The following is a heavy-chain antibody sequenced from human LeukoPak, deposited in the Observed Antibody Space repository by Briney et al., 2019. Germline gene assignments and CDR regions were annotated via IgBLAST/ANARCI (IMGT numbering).Heavy chain of an antibody. CDR3: ARRGWDTAMDY. CDR1: GYSISSGYX. V-gene: IGHV4-38-2*01. J-gene: IGHJ4*02. Sequence: SEXXXXTCAXSGYSISSGYXGGWIRQPPGKGXEWIGSIYHSGSTYYNPSLKSRVTISVDTSKNQFSLKLSSVTAADTAVYYCARRGWDTAMDYWGQGTLVTVSS. D-gene: IGHD5-18*01. CDR2: IYHSGST.